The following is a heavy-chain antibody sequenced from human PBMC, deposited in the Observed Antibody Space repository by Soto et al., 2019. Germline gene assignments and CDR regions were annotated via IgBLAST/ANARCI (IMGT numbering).Heavy chain of an antibody. CDR3: ARDGTSGDFWSGYYRMDWFDP. D-gene: IGHD3-3*01. CDR2: IIPIFGTA. J-gene: IGHJ5*02. Sequence: QVQLVQSGAEVKKPGSSVKVSCKASGGTFSSYAISWVRQAPGQGLEWMGGIIPIFGTANYAQKFQGRVTITADESTSKAYMELSSLRSEDTAVYYCARDGTSGDFWSGYYRMDWFDPWGQGTLVTVSS. CDR1: GGTFSSYA. V-gene: IGHV1-69*01.